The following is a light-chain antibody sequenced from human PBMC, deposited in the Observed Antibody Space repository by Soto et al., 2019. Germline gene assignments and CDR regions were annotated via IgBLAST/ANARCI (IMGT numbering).Light chain of an antibody. J-gene: IGKJ5*01. CDR3: QQRTNWPPIT. V-gene: IGKV3-11*01. CDR1: QSVSTY. CDR2: DAS. Sequence: EIVLTQSPATLSLSPGERATLSCRASQSVSTYLAWYQQKPGQAPRLLIYDASNRATGIPARFLGIGYGTDFTLTISSLEPEDFAVYYCQQRTNWPPITFGQGTRLEIK.